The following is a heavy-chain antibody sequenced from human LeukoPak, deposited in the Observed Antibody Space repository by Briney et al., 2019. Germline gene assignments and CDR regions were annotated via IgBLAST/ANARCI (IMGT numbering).Heavy chain of an antibody. Sequence: GGSLGLSCVASGFTFNTYVMHWVRQAPGMRLEWVSLISHDGSNKYYADSVKGRFTISRDNSKNTLYLQMNSLRAEDTAVYYCANRYKYSGYDSYIDYWGQGTLVTVSS. J-gene: IGHJ4*02. CDR3: ANRYKYSGYDSYIDY. V-gene: IGHV3-30-3*01. D-gene: IGHD5-12*01. CDR2: ISHDGSNK. CDR1: GFTFNTYV.